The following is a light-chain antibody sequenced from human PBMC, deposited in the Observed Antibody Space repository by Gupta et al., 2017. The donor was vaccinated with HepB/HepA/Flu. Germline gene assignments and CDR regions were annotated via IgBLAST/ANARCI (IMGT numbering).Light chain of an antibody. CDR2: GAS. J-gene: IGKJ1*01. Sequence: DIVLTQSPGTLSLSPGERATLSCRASQSVSSSYLAWYQQKPGQAPRLLIYGASSRATGIPDRFSGSGSGTDFTLTISRLEPEDFAVYYCQQYGSSPRKCGQGTKVEIK. CDR3: QQYGSSPRK. V-gene: IGKV3-20*01. CDR1: QSVSSSY.